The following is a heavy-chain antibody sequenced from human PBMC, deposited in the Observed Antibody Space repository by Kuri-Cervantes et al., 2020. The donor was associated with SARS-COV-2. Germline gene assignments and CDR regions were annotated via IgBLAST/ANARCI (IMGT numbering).Heavy chain of an antibody. CDR1: GYTFTSYG. Sequence: ASVKVSCKASGYTFTSYGISWVRQAPGQGLEWMGWISAYNGNTNYAQKLQGRVTMTTDTSTSTAYMELRSLRSDDTAVYYCARGGWGYCSSTSCYSWFDPWGQGTLVTVSS. J-gene: IGHJ5*02. V-gene: IGHV1-18*01. CDR2: ISAYNGNT. CDR3: ARGGWGYCSSTSCYSWFDP. D-gene: IGHD2-2*02.